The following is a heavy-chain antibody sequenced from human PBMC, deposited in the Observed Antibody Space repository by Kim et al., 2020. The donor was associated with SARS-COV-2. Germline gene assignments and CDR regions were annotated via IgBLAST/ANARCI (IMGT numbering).Heavy chain of an antibody. J-gene: IGHJ5*02. CDR3: ARVPVGGTALNWFDP. CDR2: IYHSGST. Sequence: SETLSLTCAVSGGSISSSNWWSWVRQPPGKGLEWIGEIYHSGSTNYNPSLKSRVTISVDKSKNQFSLKLSSVTAADTAVYYCARVPVGGTALNWFDPWGQGTLVTVSS. V-gene: IGHV4-4*02. CDR1: GGSISSSNW. D-gene: IGHD1-26*01.